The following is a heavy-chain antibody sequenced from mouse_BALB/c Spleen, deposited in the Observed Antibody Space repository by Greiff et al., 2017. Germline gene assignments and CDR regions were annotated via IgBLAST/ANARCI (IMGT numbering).Heavy chain of an antibody. D-gene: IGHD1-1*01. Sequence: LKQPGSELVRPGASVKLSCKASGYTFTSYWMHWVKQRHGQGLEWIGNIYPGSGSTNYDEKFKSKGTLTVDTSSSTAYMHLSSLTSEDSAVYYCTTLYGSAYWGQGTLVTVSA. CDR3: TTLYGSAY. CDR2: IYPGSGST. V-gene: IGHV1S22*01. J-gene: IGHJ3*01. CDR1: GYTFTSYW.